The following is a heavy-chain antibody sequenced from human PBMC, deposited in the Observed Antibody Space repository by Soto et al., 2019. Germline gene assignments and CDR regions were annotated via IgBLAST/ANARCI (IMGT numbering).Heavy chain of an antibody. J-gene: IGHJ6*03. Sequence: PSETLSLTCTVSGGSISGYYWSWIRQPPGKRLEWIGYIYYSGSTNYNPSLKSRVTISVDTSKNQFSLKLSSVTAADTAVYYCARGGSSWYYYYMDVWGKGTTVTVSS. CDR1: GGSISGYY. CDR3: ARGGSSWYYYYMDV. V-gene: IGHV4-59*12. CDR2: IYYSGST. D-gene: IGHD6-13*01.